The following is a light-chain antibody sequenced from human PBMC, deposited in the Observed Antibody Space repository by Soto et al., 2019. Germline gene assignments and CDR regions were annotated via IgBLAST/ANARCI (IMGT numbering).Light chain of an antibody. Sequence: DIQLTQSPSFLSASVGDRVTITCRASQGISSYLAWYQQKPGKAPNLLIYAASTLQSGVPSRFSGRGSGTEFTLTISSLQPEDFATYYCQQLHSYPLTFGPGTKVDIK. CDR1: QGISSY. CDR3: QQLHSYPLT. CDR2: AAS. J-gene: IGKJ3*01. V-gene: IGKV1-9*01.